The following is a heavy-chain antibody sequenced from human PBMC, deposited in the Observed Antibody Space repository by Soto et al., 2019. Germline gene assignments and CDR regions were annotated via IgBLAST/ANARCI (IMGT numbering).Heavy chain of an antibody. J-gene: IGHJ6*02. Sequence: ESGGGLVQPGRSLRLSCAASGFTFDDYAMHWVRQAPGKGLEWVSGISWNSGSIGYADSVKGRFTISRDNAKNSLYLQMNSLRAEDTALYYCAKDRISIAVAGPFSYGMDVWGQGTTVTVSS. CDR1: GFTFDDYA. CDR2: ISWNSGSI. V-gene: IGHV3-9*01. D-gene: IGHD6-19*01. CDR3: AKDRISIAVAGPFSYGMDV.